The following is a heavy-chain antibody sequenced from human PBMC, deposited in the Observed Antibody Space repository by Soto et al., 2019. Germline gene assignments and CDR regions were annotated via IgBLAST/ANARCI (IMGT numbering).Heavy chain of an antibody. Sequence: PGGSLRLSCAASVFTFSSYGMHCVRHSPGKGLEWVAVIWYDGSNKYYADSVKGRFTISRDNSKNTLYLQMNSLRAEDTAVYYCATDQGIAAHDHVFQDWGQGRLVNVS. CDR3: ATDQGIAAHDHVFQD. V-gene: IGHV3-33*01. CDR1: VFTFSSYG. CDR2: IWYDGSNK. J-gene: IGHJ4*02. D-gene: IGHD6-13*01.